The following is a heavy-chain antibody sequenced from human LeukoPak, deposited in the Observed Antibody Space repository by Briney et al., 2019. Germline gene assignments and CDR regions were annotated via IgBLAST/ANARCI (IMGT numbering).Heavy chain of an antibody. CDR2: ISAYNGNT. CDR3: ARATGGVVPAAIPFDY. CDR1: GYTFTSYG. Sequence: ASVKVSCKASGYTFTSYGISWVRQAPGQGLEWMGWISAYNGNTNYAQKLQGRVTMTTDTSTSTAYMELRSLRSDDTAVYYCARATGGVVPAAIPFDYWGQGTLVTVSS. D-gene: IGHD2-2*02. J-gene: IGHJ4*02. V-gene: IGHV1-18*01.